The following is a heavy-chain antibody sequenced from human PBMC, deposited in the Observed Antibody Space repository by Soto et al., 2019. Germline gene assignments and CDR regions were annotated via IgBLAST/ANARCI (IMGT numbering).Heavy chain of an antibody. J-gene: IGHJ5*02. D-gene: IGHD6-25*01. V-gene: IGHV4-30-2*01. Sequence: QLQLQESGSGLVKPSQTLSLTCAVSGGSISSGGYSWSWIRQPPGKGLEWIGYIYHSRSTYYNPYLKSRVTISVDRSKNPFSLKLSSVTAADTAVYYCARGYSSGNQDWFDPWGQGTLVTVSS. CDR1: GGSISSGGYS. CDR2: IYHSRST. CDR3: ARGYSSGNQDWFDP.